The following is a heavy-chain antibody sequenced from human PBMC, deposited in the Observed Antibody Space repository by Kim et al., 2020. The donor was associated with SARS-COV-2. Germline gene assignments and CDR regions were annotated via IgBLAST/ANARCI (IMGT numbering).Heavy chain of an antibody. CDR1: GGSFSGYY. J-gene: IGHJ4*02. CDR3: ASVRSLWGAAAGWDY. Sequence: SETLSLTCAVYGGSFSGYYWSWIRQPPGKGLEWIGEINHSGSTNYNPSLKSRVTISVDTSKNQFSLKLSSVTAADTAVYYCASVRSLWGAAAGWDYWGQGTLVTVSS. CDR2: INHSGST. V-gene: IGHV4-34*01. D-gene: IGHD6-13*01.